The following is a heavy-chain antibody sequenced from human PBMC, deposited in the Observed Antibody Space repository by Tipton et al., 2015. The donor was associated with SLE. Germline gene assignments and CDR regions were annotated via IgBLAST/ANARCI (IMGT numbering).Heavy chain of an antibody. J-gene: IGHJ4*02. V-gene: IGHV4-31*03. D-gene: IGHD2-15*01. Sequence: TLSLTCTVSGGSISSGGYYWGWIRRLPGKGLEWIGHIYDSGSAFYNPSLRSRITISLGMSDNQFSLKVNSVTAADTAVYFCARTLGVGYCSGGACFEPFDSWGQGTLVTVSS. CDR3: ARTLGVGYCSGGACFEPFDS. CDR1: GGSISSGGYY. CDR2: IYDSGSA.